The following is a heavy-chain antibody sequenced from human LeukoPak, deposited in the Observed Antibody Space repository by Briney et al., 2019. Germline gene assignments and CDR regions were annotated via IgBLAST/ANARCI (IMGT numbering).Heavy chain of an antibody. J-gene: IGHJ5*02. CDR2: IYYGGRT. CDR1: GGSISSYY. Sequence: PSETLSLTCTVSGGSISSYYWSWIRQPPGKGLEGIGYIYYGGRTNYNPSLKSRVTVSVDTSKNQFSLKLSSVTAADPAVYYCARHRLVGSSQFDPWGQGTLVTVSS. D-gene: IGHD1-26*01. CDR3: ARHRLVGSSQFDP. V-gene: IGHV4-59*08.